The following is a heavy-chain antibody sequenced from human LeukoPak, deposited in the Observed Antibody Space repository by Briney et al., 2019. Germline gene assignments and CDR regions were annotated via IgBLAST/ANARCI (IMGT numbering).Heavy chain of an antibody. CDR1: GFTFRNYG. V-gene: IGHV3-30*03. Sequence: GGSLRLSCEVSGFTFRNYGMNWVRQAPGKGLEWVAVISYDGINEYYVDSVKGRFTISRDNSKNSLYLQMESLTIEDTAVYYCARSGGSYPHGDWGQGTLVTVSS. J-gene: IGHJ4*02. D-gene: IGHD1-26*01. CDR2: ISYDGINE. CDR3: ARSGGSYPHGD.